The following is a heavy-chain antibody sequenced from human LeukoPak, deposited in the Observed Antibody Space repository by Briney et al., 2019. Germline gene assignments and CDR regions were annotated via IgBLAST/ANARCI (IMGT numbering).Heavy chain of an antibody. CDR2: INPSGGST. CDR1: GYTFTSYY. CDR3: ALLPVKATRNSSSWYDY. J-gene: IGHJ4*02. Sequence: SVKVSFKASGYTFTSYYMHWVRQAPAQGLEWMGIINPSGGSTSNAQKFQGRLTMTRDTSTKKDYIGLSSLRSEDTVVYYCALLPVKATRNSSSWYDYWGQGTLVTVSS. D-gene: IGHD6-13*01. V-gene: IGHV1-46*03.